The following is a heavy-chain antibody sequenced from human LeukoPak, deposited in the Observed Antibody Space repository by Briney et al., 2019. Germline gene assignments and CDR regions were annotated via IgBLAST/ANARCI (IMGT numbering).Heavy chain of an antibody. CDR2: INHSGST. D-gene: IGHD3-3*01. CDR1: GGSFSGYY. V-gene: IGHV4-34*01. CDR3: ASRGFGVVPWAAENWFDP. Sequence: SETLSLTCAVYGGSFSGYYWSWIRLPPGKGLEWIGEINHSGSTNYNPSLKSRVTISVDTSKNQFSLKLSSVTAADTAVYYCASRGFGVVPWAAENWFDPWGQGTLVTVSS. J-gene: IGHJ5*02.